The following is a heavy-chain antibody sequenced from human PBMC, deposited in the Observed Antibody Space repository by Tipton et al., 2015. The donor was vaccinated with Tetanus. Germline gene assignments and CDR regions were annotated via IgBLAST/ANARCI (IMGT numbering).Heavy chain of an antibody. CDR2: ISYDGSNK. Sequence: RSLRLSCAASGFTFRSYAIHWVRQSPGRGLEWVAVISYDGSNKNYADSVKGRFTIPRDNSQNTLYLQMNSLRAEDSATYYCARALQLERKFDFWGQGTLVTVSS. CDR1: GFTFRSYA. J-gene: IGHJ4*02. D-gene: IGHD1-1*01. CDR3: ARALQLERKFDF. V-gene: IGHV3-30-3*01.